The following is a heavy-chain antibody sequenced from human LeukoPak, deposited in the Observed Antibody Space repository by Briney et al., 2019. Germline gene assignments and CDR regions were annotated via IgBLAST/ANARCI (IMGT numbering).Heavy chain of an antibody. J-gene: IGHJ3*02. CDR1: GYTFTSYG. CDR3: ARERTPQSGSYDLLGAFDI. CDR2: ISAYNGNT. V-gene: IGHV1-18*01. D-gene: IGHD1-26*01. Sequence: ASVKVSCKASGYTFTSYGISWVRQAPGQGLEWRGWISAYNGNTNYAQKLQGRVTMTTDTSTSTAYMELRSLRSDDTAVYYCARERTPQSGSYDLLGAFDIWGQGTMVTVSS.